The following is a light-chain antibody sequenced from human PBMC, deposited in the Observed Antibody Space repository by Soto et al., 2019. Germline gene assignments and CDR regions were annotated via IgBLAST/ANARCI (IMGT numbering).Light chain of an antibody. CDR1: QSVSSY. J-gene: IGKJ5*01. CDR3: QQRSNWIT. CDR2: DAS. V-gene: IGKV3-11*01. Sequence: EIVLTQSPATLSLSPGDRATLSCRASQSVSSYLAWYQQKPGQAPRLLIYDASNRATGIPARFSGSGSGTDFTLTISSLEPEDFAISYCQQRSNWITFGQGTRLEIE.